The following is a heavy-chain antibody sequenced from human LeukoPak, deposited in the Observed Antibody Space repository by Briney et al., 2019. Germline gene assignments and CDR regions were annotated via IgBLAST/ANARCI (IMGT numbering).Heavy chain of an antibody. CDR3: AREVYGDNYFDY. CDR2: ISSSSSYI. CDR1: GFTFSSYS. J-gene: IGHJ4*02. Sequence: PGGSLRLSCAASGFTFSSYSMNWVRQAPGKGLEWVSSISSSSSYIYYADSVKGRFTISRDNGRNSLFLQMNSLRAEDTAVYYCAREVYGDNYFDYWGQGTLVTVSS. D-gene: IGHD4-17*01. V-gene: IGHV3-21*04.